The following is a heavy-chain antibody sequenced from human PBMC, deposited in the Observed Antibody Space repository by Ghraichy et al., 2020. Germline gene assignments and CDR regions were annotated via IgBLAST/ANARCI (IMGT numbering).Heavy chain of an antibody. Sequence: GGSLRLSCAASGFTFSSYSMNWVRQAPGKGLEWVSYISSSSSTIYYADSVKGRFTISRDNAKNSLYLQMNSLRAEDTAVYYCATYCSGGSCYSPNAFDIWGQGTMVTVSS. CDR1: GFTFSSYS. J-gene: IGHJ3*02. D-gene: IGHD2-15*01. CDR3: ATYCSGGSCYSPNAFDI. CDR2: ISSSSSTI. V-gene: IGHV3-48*01.